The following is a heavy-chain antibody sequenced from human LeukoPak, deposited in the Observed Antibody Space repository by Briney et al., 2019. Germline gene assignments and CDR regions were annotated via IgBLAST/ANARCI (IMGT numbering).Heavy chain of an antibody. CDR3: ARDRFYDILTGYNWFDP. CDR2: INPNSGGT. D-gene: IGHD3-9*01. Sequence: ASVKVSCKASGYTFTGYYMHWLRQAPGQGLEWMGWINPNSGGTNYAQEFQGRVTMTRDTSISTAYMELSRLRSDDTAVYYCARDRFYDILTGYNWFDPWGQGTLVTVSS. CDR1: GYTFTGYY. J-gene: IGHJ5*02. V-gene: IGHV1-2*02.